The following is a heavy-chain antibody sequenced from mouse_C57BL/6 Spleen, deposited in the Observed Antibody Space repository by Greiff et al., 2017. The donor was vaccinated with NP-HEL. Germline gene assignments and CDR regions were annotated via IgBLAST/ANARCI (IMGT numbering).Heavy chain of an antibody. CDR3: ARDSLFAY. Sequence: VQLQQSGAELVRPGTSVKVSCKASGYAFTNYLIEWVKQRPGQGLEWIGVINPGSGGTNYNEKFKGKATLTADKSSSTAYMQLSSLTSEDSAVYFCARDSLFAYWGQGTLVTVSA. J-gene: IGHJ3*01. D-gene: IGHD6-2*01. CDR2: INPGSGGT. V-gene: IGHV1-54*01. CDR1: GYAFTNYL.